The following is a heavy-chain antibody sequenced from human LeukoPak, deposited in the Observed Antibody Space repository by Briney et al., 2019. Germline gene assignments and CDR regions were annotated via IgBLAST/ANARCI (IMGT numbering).Heavy chain of an antibody. Sequence: PSETLSLTCAVYGGSFSGYYWSWIRQPPGKGLEWIGEINHSGSTNYNPSLKSRVTISVDTSKNQFSLKLSSVTAADTAVYDCARVGYDYVWGSYRYPPWDYYYYYMDVWGKGTTVTVSS. V-gene: IGHV4-34*01. CDR3: ARVGYDYVWGSYRYPPWDYYYYYMDV. CDR1: GGSFSGYY. D-gene: IGHD3-16*02. CDR2: INHSGST. J-gene: IGHJ6*03.